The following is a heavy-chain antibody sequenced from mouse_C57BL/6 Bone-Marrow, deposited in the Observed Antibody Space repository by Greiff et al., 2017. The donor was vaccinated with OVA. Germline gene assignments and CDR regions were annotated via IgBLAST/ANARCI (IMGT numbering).Heavy chain of an antibody. CDR2: INPNNGGT. V-gene: IGHV1-26*01. CDR1: GYTFTDYY. J-gene: IGHJ1*03. CDR3: ARENGSSLYWYFDV. D-gene: IGHD1-1*01. Sequence: EVKLVESGPELVKPGASVKISCKASGYTFTDYYMNWVKQSHGKSLEWIGDINPNNGGTSYNQKFKGKATLTVDKSSSTAYMELRSLTSEDSAVYYCARENGSSLYWYFDVWGTGTTVTVSS.